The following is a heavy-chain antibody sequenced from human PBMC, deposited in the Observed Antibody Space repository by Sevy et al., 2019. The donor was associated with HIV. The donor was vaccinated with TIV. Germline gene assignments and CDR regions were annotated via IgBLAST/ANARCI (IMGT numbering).Heavy chain of an antibody. Sequence: GGSLRLSCAASGFTLSSFWMTWVRQAPGKGLEWVANIKEDGSDKNYLDSVKGRFTISRDNAKNSLYLQMNSLRAEDTDVYYCARDKNHYDRSVYYDAFDIWGQGTMVTVSS. CDR3: ARDKNHYDRSVYYDAFDI. J-gene: IGHJ3*02. V-gene: IGHV3-7*03. D-gene: IGHD3-22*01. CDR1: GFTLSSFW. CDR2: IKEDGSDK.